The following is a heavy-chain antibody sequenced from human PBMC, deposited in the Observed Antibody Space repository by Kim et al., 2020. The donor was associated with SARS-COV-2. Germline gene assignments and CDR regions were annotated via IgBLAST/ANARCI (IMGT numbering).Heavy chain of an antibody. Sequence: GGSLRLSCVGSGFTLSNYGMHWVRQAPGKGLEWGGIVSYEGRNTFYAGSVEGRFTISRDNSKNTLYLQMNNLRPEDTALYYCVKEAAFTTVVVDYYFDFWGQGTLVTVSS. CDR1: GFTLSNYG. V-gene: IGHV3-30*18. D-gene: IGHD2-15*01. J-gene: IGHJ4*02. CDR2: VSYEGRNT. CDR3: VKEAAFTTVVVDYYFDF.